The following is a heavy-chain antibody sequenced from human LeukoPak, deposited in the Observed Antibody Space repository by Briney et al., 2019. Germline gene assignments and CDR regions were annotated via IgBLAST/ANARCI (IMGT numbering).Heavy chain of an antibody. J-gene: IGHJ4*02. CDR3: ARGGEYSSSWLFDY. CDR2: ISGINTYT. D-gene: IGHD6-13*01. V-gene: IGHV3-21*01. CDR1: GFTFSSYT. Sequence: GGSLRLSCAASGFTFSSYTMNWVRQSPGKGLEWVSSISGINTYTYYADSVKGRFTISRDNAENSLYLQMNSLRAYDTAVYYCARGGEYSSSWLFDYWGQGSLVTVSS.